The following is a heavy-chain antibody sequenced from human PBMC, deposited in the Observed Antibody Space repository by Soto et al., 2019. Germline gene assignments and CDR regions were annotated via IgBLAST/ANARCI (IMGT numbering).Heavy chain of an antibody. D-gene: IGHD3-10*01. CDR1: GYTFTCYY. CDR2: INLSGGSP. Sequence: ASVKVSCKASGYTFTCYYMHWVRKAPGQGLEWVGIINLSGGSPSYAQKFQGRVTMTRDTSTSTVYMALSSLRSEDTAVYYCARSLLIDSKVRSFDYWR. CDR3: ARSLLIDSKVRSFDY. V-gene: IGHV1-46*01. J-gene: IGHJ4*01.